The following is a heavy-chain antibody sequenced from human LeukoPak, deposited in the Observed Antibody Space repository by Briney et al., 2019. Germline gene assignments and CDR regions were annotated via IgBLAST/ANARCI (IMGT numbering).Heavy chain of an antibody. V-gene: IGHV1-18*01. CDR2: ISAYNGNT. CDR1: GYTFTSYG. CDR3: ARDQAEGIVGAP. Sequence: ASVKVSCKASGYTFTSYGISWVRQAPGQGLEWMGWISAYNGNTDYAQNLQDRVTMTTDTSTSTAYMELRSLRSDDTAVYYCARDQAEGIVGAPWGQGTLVTVSS. J-gene: IGHJ5*02. D-gene: IGHD1-26*01.